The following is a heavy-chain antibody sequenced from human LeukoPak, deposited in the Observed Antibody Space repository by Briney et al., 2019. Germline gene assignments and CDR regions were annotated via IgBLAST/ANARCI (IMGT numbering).Heavy chain of an antibody. CDR2: IWYEGINK. CDR1: GFTFSSYG. D-gene: IGHD2-2*01. J-gene: IGHJ6*03. V-gene: IGHV3-33*01. Sequence: GRSLRLSCAASGFTFSSYGMHWVRQAPGKGLEWVAVIWYEGINKYYADSVKGRFTISRDNSKNTLYLQMNSLRAEDTAVYYCARDSVVVVPAASGSYYYYYMDVWGKGTTVTVSS. CDR3: ARDSVVVVPAASGSYYYYYMDV.